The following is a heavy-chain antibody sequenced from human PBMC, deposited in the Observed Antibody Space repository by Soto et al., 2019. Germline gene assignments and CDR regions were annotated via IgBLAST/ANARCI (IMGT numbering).Heavy chain of an antibody. CDR2: ISGSGGST. V-gene: IGHV3-23*01. CDR3: AKDLYSSSWPPYDY. D-gene: IGHD6-13*01. J-gene: IGHJ4*02. Sequence: GGSLRLSCAASGFIFSNFWMSWVRQAPGKGLEWVSAISGSGGSTYYADSVKGRFTISRDNSKNTLYLQMNSLRAEDTAVYYCAKDLYSSSWPPYDYWGQGTLVTVSS. CDR1: GFIFSNFW.